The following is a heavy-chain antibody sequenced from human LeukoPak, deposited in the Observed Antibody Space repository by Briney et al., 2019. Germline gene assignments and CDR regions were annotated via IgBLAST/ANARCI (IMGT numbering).Heavy chain of an antibody. CDR1: GGSFSGYY. D-gene: IGHD7-27*01. Sequence: PSETLSLTCAVYGGSFSGYYWSWIRQPPGKGLEWIGYIYHSGSTYYNPSLKSRVTISVDRSKNQFSLKLSSVTAADTAVYYCARDRGTGGYYFDYWGQGTLVTVSS. J-gene: IGHJ4*02. V-gene: IGHV4-34*01. CDR2: IYHSGST. CDR3: ARDRGTGGYYFDY.